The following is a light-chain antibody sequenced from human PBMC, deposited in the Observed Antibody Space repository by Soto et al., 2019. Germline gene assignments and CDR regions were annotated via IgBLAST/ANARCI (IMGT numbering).Light chain of an antibody. J-gene: IGKJ2*01. CDR1: QSVSSY. Sequence: EIVLTQSPATLSLSPGERATLSCRASQSVSSYLAWYQQKPGQAPRLLIYDASNRATGSPARFSGSGSGTDFHLTISSLEDEDFAVYYWQQRSNWPPYTFGQGTKLGIK. CDR2: DAS. V-gene: IGKV3-11*01. CDR3: QQRSNWPPYT.